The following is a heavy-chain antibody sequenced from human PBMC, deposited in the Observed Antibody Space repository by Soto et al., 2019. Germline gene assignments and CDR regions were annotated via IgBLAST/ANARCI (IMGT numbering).Heavy chain of an antibody. CDR3: TKDSGWTSAD. D-gene: IGHD3-10*01. Sequence: EVQLLESGGGLVQPGGSRRLSCAASGFTFRDYGMSWVRQAPGKGLEWVSGISGGATYYADSVKGRFVISRDDSKNTLYLEMDSLRVEDTAVYYRTKDSGWTSADWGQGTLVTVSS. CDR2: ISGGAT. CDR1: GFTFRDYG. J-gene: IGHJ4*02. V-gene: IGHV3-23*01.